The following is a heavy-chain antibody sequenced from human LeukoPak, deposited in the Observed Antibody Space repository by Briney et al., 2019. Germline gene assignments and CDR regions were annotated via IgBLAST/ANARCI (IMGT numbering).Heavy chain of an antibody. CDR2: IKPDGSER. D-gene: IGHD6-13*01. CDR1: GFIFSGYW. V-gene: IGHV3-7*01. CDR3: ARPIAAAAMDV. Sequence: GGSLRLSCAASGFIFSGYWMSWVRQAPGKGLEWVANIKPDGSERYYVDSVKGRFTISRDNAKNSLYLQMNSLRAEDTAVYYCARPIAAAAMDVWGQGTTVTVSS. J-gene: IGHJ6*02.